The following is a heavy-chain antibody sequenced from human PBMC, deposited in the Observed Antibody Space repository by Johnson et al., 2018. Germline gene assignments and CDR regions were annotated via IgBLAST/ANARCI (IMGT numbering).Heavy chain of an antibody. V-gene: IGHV3-20*04. Sequence: VQLVESGGGVVRPGGSLRLSCAASGFTFDDYGMSWVRQAPGKGLEWVSGINWNGGSTGYADSVKGRFTISRDNAKNSLYLQMNSLGAEDTALYYCASSHYDGSGYDWGDAFDIWGQGTMVTVSS. D-gene: IGHD3-22*01. CDR3: ASSHYDGSGYDWGDAFDI. CDR2: INWNGGST. J-gene: IGHJ3*02. CDR1: GFTFDDYG.